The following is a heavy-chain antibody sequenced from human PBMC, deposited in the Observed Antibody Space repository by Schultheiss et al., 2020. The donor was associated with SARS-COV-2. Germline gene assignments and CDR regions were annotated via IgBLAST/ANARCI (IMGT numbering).Heavy chain of an antibody. CDR2: IYYSGST. CDR1: GGSISSYY. V-gene: IGHV4-59*12. D-gene: IGHD6-6*01. J-gene: IGHJ3*02. Sequence: SETLSLTCTVSGGSISSYYWSWIRQPPGKGLEWIGYIYYSGSTNYNPSLKSRVTMSVDSSKNQFSLKLNSVTAADTAAYYCARSEYGVSSAFDMWGQGTMVTVSS. CDR3: ARSEYGVSSAFDM.